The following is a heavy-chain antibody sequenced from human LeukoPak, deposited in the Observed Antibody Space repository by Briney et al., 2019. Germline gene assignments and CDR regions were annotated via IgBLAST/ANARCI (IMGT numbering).Heavy chain of an antibody. J-gene: IGHJ4*02. CDR1: GFTFSDNQ. V-gene: IGHV3-11*01. Sequence: GGSLRLSCAASGFTFSDNQMAWIRQAPGKGLEWVSHISSRGTTIYYLDSVKGRFTISRDDAKNSFYLQMNSLRAEDTAVYYCAVVRGVMGYWGQGTLVTVSS. CDR3: AVVRGVMGY. CDR2: ISSRGTTI. D-gene: IGHD3-10*02.